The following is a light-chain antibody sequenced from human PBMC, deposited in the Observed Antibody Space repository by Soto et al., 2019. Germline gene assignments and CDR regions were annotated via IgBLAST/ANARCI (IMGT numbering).Light chain of an antibody. J-gene: IGLJ3*02. CDR1: SSNIAINT. V-gene: IGLV1-44*01. CDR3: AAWDDSVNGWV. Sequence: QAVVTQPPSASGAPGQWVTISCSGGSSNIAINTVNWYLQLPGTAPKLLIYINNQRPSGVSDRFSGSKSDTSASLAITGLQSEDEGDYYCAAWDDSVNGWVFGGGTKLTVL. CDR2: INN.